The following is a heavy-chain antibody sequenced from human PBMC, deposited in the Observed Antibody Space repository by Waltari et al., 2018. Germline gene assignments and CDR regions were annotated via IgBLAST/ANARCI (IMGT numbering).Heavy chain of an antibody. CDR2: IYHSGST. V-gene: IGHV4-4*02. Sequence: QVQLQESGPGLVKPSGTLSLTCAVSGGSISSSNWWSWVRQPPGKGLEWIGEIYHSGSTNYNPSLKSRVTISVDKSKNQFSLKLSSVTAADTAVYYCARDFTAKDSSGYNVWGLDYWGQGTLVTVSS. CDR3: ARDFTAKDSSGYNVWGLDY. CDR1: GGSISSSNW. J-gene: IGHJ4*02. D-gene: IGHD3-22*01.